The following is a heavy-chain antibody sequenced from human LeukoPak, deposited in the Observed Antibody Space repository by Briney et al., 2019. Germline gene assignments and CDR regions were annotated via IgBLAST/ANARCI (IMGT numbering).Heavy chain of an antibody. V-gene: IGHV4-39*01. D-gene: IGHD3-10*01. CDR3: ARHATMVRGAGSASFDY. CDR2: IYYSGST. Sequence: GSLRLSCAASGFTFSSYEMNWVRQAPGKGLEWIGSIYYSGSTYYNPSLKSRVTISVDTSKNQFSLKLSSVTAADTAVYYCARHATMVRGAGSASFDYWGQGTLVTVSS. J-gene: IGHJ4*02. CDR1: GFTFSSYE.